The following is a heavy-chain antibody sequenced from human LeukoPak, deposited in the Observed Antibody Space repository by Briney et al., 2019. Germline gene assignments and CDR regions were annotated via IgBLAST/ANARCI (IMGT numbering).Heavy chain of an antibody. CDR1: GFSFSSYG. CDR2: ISYDGSNK. CDR3: ASGHYDYVWGSISPTNYFDN. J-gene: IGHJ4*02. V-gene: IGHV3-30*03. Sequence: GSLRLSCAASGFSFSSYGMYCVRQAPGKGLEWVADISYDGSNKNYADSVKGRFTISRDNSKNTLYLQMNSLRAEDTAVYYCASGHYDYVWGSISPTNYFDNWGQGTLVTVSS. D-gene: IGHD3-16*01.